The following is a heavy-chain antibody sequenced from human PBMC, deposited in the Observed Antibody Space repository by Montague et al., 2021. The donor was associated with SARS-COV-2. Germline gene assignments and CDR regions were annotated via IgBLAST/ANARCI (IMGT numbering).Heavy chain of an antibody. Sequence: SLRLSCAASGFIFSSNAMSWVRQAPGKGLEWVSTIGGGGRRTYYADSVKGRFTISRDNSKNTLYLQMNSLRAEDTAVYYCAKVGGYSYGLSDYWGQGTVVTVSS. V-gene: IGHV3-23*01. CDR2: IGGGGRRT. CDR3: AKVGGYSYGLSDY. D-gene: IGHD5-18*01. CDR1: GFIFSSNA. J-gene: IGHJ4*02.